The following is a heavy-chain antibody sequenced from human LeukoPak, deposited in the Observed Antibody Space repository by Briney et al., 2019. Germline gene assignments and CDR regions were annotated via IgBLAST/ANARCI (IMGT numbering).Heavy chain of an antibody. Sequence: ASVKVSCKASGYTFTSYGISWVRQAPGQGLEWMGWISAHNGNTNYAQKLQGRVDMTTDTSTSTAYMELRSLRSDDAAVYYCARVNVATRENWFDPWGQGTLVTVSS. J-gene: IGHJ5*02. D-gene: IGHD5-12*01. CDR2: ISAHNGNT. V-gene: IGHV1-18*01. CDR1: GYTFTSYG. CDR3: ARVNVATRENWFDP.